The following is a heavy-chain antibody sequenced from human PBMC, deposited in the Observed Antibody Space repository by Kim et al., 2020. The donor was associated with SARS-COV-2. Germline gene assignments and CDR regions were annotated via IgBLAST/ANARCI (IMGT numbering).Heavy chain of an antibody. CDR3: ARRGGRYSLYYYGMDV. CDR1: GFTFDDYG. Sequence: GGSLRLSCAASGFTFDDYGMSWVRQAPGKGLEWVSGINWNGGSTGYADSVKGRFTISRDNAKNSLYLQMNSLRAEDTALYYCARRGGRYSLYYYGMDVWGQGTTVTVSS. CDR2: INWNGGST. J-gene: IGHJ6*02. V-gene: IGHV3-20*04. D-gene: IGHD6-13*01.